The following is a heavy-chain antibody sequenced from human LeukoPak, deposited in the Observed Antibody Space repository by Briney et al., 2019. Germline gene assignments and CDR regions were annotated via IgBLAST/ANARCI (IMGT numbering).Heavy chain of an antibody. J-gene: IGHJ4*02. V-gene: IGHV7-4-1*02. CDR1: GYTFTSYA. CDR2: INTNTGNP. D-gene: IGHD6-13*01. Sequence: GASVKVSCKASGYTFTSYAMNWVRQAPGQGLEWMGWINTNTGNPTYAQGFTGRFVFSLDTSVSTAYLQISSLKAEDTAVYYCARGVAPSIAAAGTILSFDYWGQGTLVTVSS. CDR3: ARGVAPSIAAAGTILSFDY.